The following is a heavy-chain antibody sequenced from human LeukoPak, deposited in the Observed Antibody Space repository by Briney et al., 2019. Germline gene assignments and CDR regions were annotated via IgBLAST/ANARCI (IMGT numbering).Heavy chain of an antibody. CDR1: GGSISSYY. CDR3: ARSYYYDSSGYYHYGNDFLFDY. V-gene: IGHV4-59*08. CDR2: IYYSGST. D-gene: IGHD3-22*01. J-gene: IGHJ4*02. Sequence: SETLSLTCTVSGGSISSYYWSWIRQPPGKGLEWIGYIYYSGSTNYNPSLKSRVTISVDTSKNQFSLKLSSVTAADTAVYYCARSYYYDSSGYYHYGNDFLFDYWGQGTLVTVSS.